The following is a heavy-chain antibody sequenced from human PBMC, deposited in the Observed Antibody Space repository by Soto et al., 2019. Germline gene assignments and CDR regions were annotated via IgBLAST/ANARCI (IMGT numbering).Heavy chain of an antibody. D-gene: IGHD3-16*01. CDR3: AHCRGGVASF. Sequence: QINLNESGPALLKPTQTLTLTCTFSGFSLNTRDVGVGWIRQPPGKALEWLGVVYWDDDKTYSPSLKSRLTITKDTPKNQVVLRMTKMDPVDTATYYCAHCRGGVASFWGQGTLVTVSS. V-gene: IGHV2-5*02. J-gene: IGHJ4*02. CDR1: GFSLNTRDVG. CDR2: VYWDDDK.